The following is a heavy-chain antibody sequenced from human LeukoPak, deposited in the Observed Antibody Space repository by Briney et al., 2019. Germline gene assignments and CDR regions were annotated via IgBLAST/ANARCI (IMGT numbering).Heavy chain of an antibody. CDR1: GGSISSYY. D-gene: IGHD6-6*01. Sequence: PSETLSLTCTVSGGSISSYYWSWIRQPPRKGLEWIGYIYYSGSTNYNPSLKSRVTISVDTSKNQFSLQLSSVTAADTAVYYCATSYSSSSQIDYWGRGTLVTVSS. CDR2: IYYSGST. V-gene: IGHV4-59*01. CDR3: ATSYSSSSQIDY. J-gene: IGHJ4*02.